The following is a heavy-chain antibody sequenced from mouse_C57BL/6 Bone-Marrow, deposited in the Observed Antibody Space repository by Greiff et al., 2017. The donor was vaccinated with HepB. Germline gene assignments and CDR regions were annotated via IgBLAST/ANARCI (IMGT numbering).Heavy chain of an antibody. CDR2: INSDGGST. V-gene: IGHV5-2*01. Sequence: DVKLVESGGGLVQPGESLKLSCESNEYEFPSHDMSWVRKTPEKRLELVAAINSDGGSTYYPDTMERRFIISRDNTKKTLYLQMSSLRSEDTALYYCARWDYYYYAMDYWGQGTSVTVSS. J-gene: IGHJ4*01. CDR3: ARWDYYYYAMDY. D-gene: IGHD1-1*01. CDR1: EYEFPSHD.